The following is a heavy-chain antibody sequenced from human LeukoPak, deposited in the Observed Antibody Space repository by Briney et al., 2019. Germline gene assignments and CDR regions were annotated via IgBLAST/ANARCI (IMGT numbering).Heavy chain of an antibody. CDR2: ISSNGGST. CDR1: GFTFSSYA. Sequence: PGGSLRLSCAASGFTFSSYAMHWVRQAPGKGLEYVSAISSNGGSTYYANSVKGRFTISRDNSKNTLYLQMGSLRAEDMAVYYCARDARGFGELLGWFDPWGQGTLVTVSS. V-gene: IGHV3-64*01. D-gene: IGHD3-10*01. J-gene: IGHJ5*02. CDR3: ARDARGFGELLGWFDP.